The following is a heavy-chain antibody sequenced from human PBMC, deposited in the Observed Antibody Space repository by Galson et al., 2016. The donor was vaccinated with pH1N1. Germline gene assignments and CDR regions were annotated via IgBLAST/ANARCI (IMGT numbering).Heavy chain of an antibody. CDR3: ARGKPFYYDSSGYYFDY. V-gene: IGHV3-30-3*01. D-gene: IGHD3-22*01. CDR1: GFTFGTYA. J-gene: IGHJ4*02. Sequence: SLRLSCAASGFTFGTYAMHWVRQAPGKGLEWVAVILYDGSNKNYADSMKGRFTISRDNSKNTLYLQMNSLRAEDTAVYYCARGKPFYYDSSGYYFDYWGQGTLVTVSS. CDR2: ILYDGSNK.